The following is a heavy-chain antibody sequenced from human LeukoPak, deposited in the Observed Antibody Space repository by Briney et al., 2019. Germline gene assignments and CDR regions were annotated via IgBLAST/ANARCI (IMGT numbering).Heavy chain of an antibody. Sequence: GRSLRLSCAASGFRFSAYWMSWVRQAPGKGLEWVSAISGSGGSTYYADSVKGRFTISRDNSKNTLYLQMNSLRAEDTALYYCAKGNLWQLLLPGAFDIWGQGTMVTVSS. CDR1: GFRFSAYW. D-gene: IGHD2-2*01. J-gene: IGHJ3*02. CDR2: ISGSGGST. V-gene: IGHV3-23*01. CDR3: AKGNLWQLLLPGAFDI.